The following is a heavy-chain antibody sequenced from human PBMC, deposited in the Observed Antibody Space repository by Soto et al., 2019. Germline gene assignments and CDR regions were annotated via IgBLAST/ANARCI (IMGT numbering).Heavy chain of an antibody. CDR2: ISYGVSNK. CDR3: AKRSIWFDS. CDR1: GFAFSSYD. V-gene: IGHV3-30*18. J-gene: IGHJ5*01. D-gene: IGHD6-13*01. Sequence: GGSLRLSCAASGFAFSSYDIHWVRQAPGKGLEWVGVISYGVSNKYYSDSVKGRFTVSRDNSKNTLYLQMNSLRTEDTAVHYCAKRSIWFDSWGQGTLVTVSS.